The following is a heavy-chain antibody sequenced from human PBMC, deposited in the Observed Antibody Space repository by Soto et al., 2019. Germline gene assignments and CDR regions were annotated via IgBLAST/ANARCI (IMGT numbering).Heavy chain of an antibody. V-gene: IGHV4-59*01. D-gene: IGHD1-20*01. CDR2: IYYSGST. CDR3: ARSYNWNDDPYNWFDP. J-gene: IGHJ5*02. CDR1: GASISSYY. Sequence: PSETLSLTSTASGASISSYYWSWIRQPPGKGLEWIGYIYYSGSTNYNPSLKSRVTISVDTSKNQFSLKLSSVTAADTAVYYCARSYNWNDDPYNWFDPWGQGTLVTVSS.